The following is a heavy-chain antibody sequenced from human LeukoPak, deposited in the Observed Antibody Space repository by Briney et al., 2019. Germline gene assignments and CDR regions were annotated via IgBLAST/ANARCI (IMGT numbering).Heavy chain of an antibody. CDR3: ARDVYYGSGTDMGADAFDI. CDR1: GGSISSGDYY. V-gene: IGHV4-30-4*08. Sequence: SQTLSLTCTVSGGSISSGDYYWGWIRQPPGKGLWWIGYIYFRGSTYYNPSLKSRLTLSVDTSKNQFSLQLSSLTAADTGVYYCARDVYYGSGTDMGADAFDIWGQGTMVTVSS. CDR2: IYFRGST. D-gene: IGHD3-10*01. J-gene: IGHJ3*02.